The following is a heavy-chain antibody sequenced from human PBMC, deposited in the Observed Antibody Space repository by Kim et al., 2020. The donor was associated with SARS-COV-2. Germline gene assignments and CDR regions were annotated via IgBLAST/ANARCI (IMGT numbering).Heavy chain of an antibody. V-gene: IGHV3-30-3*01. CDR1: GFTFSSYA. CDR3: ARDIGELAREYYFDY. J-gene: IGHJ4*02. Sequence: GGSLRLSCAASGFTFSSYAMHWVRQAPGKGLEWVAVISYDGSNKYYADSVKGRFTISRDNSKNTLYLQMNSLRAEDTAVYYCARDIGELAREYYFDYWGQGTLVTVSS. CDR2: ISYDGSNK. D-gene: IGHD1-1*01.